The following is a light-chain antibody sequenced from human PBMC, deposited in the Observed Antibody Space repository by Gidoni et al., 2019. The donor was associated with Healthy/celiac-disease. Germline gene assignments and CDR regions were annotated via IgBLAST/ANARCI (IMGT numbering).Light chain of an antibody. J-gene: IGKJ3*01. CDR2: WAS. Sequence: DIVMTQSPDSLAVALGERAHINCKSIHSVLYSSNNKNFLAWYQQKPGQPPKLLIYWASTRESGVPDRFSGSGSGTDFTLTISSLQAEDVAVYYCQQYYSTPFTFGPGTKVDIK. CDR3: QQYYSTPFT. V-gene: IGKV4-1*01. CDR1: HSVLYSSNNKNF.